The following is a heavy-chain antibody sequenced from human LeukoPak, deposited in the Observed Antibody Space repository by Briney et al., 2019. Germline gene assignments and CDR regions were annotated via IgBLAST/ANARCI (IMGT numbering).Heavy chain of an antibody. V-gene: IGHV3-23*01. J-gene: IGHJ4*02. Sequence: GWSLRLSCAASGLTFSNYSMNWVRQAPGNRLEWVSGVSDSGTMTYYARSVKGRFTISKDNSKNTLYLQMNSLRAEDTAIYYCAKYSRYDYVGQIDYWGQGTLVTVSS. CDR1: GLTFSNYS. CDR3: AKYSRYDYVGQIDY. D-gene: IGHD4-17*01. CDR2: VSDSGTMT.